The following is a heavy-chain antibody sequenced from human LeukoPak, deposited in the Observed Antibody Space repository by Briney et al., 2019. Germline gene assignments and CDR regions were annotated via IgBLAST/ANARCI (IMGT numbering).Heavy chain of an antibody. Sequence: ASVKVSCKASGYTFISYDINWVRQATGQGLEWMGWMNPVSANTGYAQKFQGRVTITRNTSISTAYMELSSLRSEDTAVYYCARGGGYSYGALDYWGQGTPVTVSS. CDR2: MNPVSANT. V-gene: IGHV1-8*03. J-gene: IGHJ4*02. CDR3: ARGGGYSYGALDY. CDR1: GYTFISYD. D-gene: IGHD5-18*01.